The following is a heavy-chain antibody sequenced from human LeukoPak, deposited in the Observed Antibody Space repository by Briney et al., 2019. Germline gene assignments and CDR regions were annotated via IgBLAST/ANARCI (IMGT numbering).Heavy chain of an antibody. J-gene: IGHJ5*02. Sequence: SETLSLTCAVYGGSFSGYYWSWIRQPPGKGLEWIGEINHSGSTNYNPSLKSRVTISGDTSKNQFSLKLSSVTAADTAVYYCARHDTYYYGSGSYYRPTNWFDPWGQGTLVTVSS. D-gene: IGHD3-10*01. V-gene: IGHV4-34*01. CDR1: GGSFSGYY. CDR3: ARHDTYYYGSGSYYRPTNWFDP. CDR2: INHSGST.